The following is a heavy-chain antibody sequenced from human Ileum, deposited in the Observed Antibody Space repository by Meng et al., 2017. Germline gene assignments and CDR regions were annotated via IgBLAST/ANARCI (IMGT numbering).Heavy chain of an antibody. CDR2: IYHSGRT. CDR1: VDNISTYNW. CDR3: ATSGDNSGFYLGY. J-gene: IGHJ4*02. D-gene: IGHD3-22*01. V-gene: IGHV4-4*03. Sequence: QVQLPESGQGLLKPPRTRSSTWSVPVDNISTYNWWTWVRQSPEKGLEWIGEIYHSGRTNYNPSLTSRVTMSVDKSKKQISLNLSSVTAADTAVYYCATSGDNSGFYLGYWGPGILVTVSS.